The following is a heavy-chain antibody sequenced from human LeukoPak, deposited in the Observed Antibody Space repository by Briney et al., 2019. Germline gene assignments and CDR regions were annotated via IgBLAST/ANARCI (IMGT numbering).Heavy chain of an antibody. Sequence: GGSLRLSCAGSGFTFSSYAMSWVRQAPGKGLEWVSAISGSGGSTYYADSVKGRFTISRDNSKTTLYLQMNSLRAEDTAVYYCAKDPPHDYGDYGAFDIWGQGTMVTVSS. CDR2: ISGSGGST. CDR3: AKDPPHDYGDYGAFDI. V-gene: IGHV3-23*01. J-gene: IGHJ3*02. D-gene: IGHD4-17*01. CDR1: GFTFSSYA.